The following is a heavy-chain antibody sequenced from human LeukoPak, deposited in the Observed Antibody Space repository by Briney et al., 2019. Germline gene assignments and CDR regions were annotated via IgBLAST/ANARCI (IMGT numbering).Heavy chain of an antibody. J-gene: IGHJ4*02. CDR3: ARGGIQVSGIDEFDY. Sequence: PGGSLRLSCAASGFTFIGYDMHWVRQVIGKGLEWVSAIGIRGDTHYSGSVKGRFTISREDAESSLYLQMNSLRAEDTAVYYCARGGIQVSGIDEFDYWGQGTLVTVSS. CDR1: GFTFIGYD. V-gene: IGHV3-13*01. D-gene: IGHD6-19*01. CDR2: IGIRGDT.